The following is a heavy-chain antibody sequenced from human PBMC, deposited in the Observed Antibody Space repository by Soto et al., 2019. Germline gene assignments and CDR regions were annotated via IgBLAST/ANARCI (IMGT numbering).Heavy chain of an antibody. D-gene: IGHD5-12*01. CDR3: ARDIEHGYKGGYGMDV. V-gene: IGHV1-2*04. J-gene: IGHJ6*02. CDR1: GYTFTGYY. Sequence: GASVKVSCKASGYTFTGYYMHWVRQAPGQGLEWMGWINPNSGGTNYAQKFQGWVTMTRDTSISTAYMELSRLRSDDSAVYYCARDIEHGYKGGYGMDVWGQGTTVTVSS. CDR2: INPNSGGT.